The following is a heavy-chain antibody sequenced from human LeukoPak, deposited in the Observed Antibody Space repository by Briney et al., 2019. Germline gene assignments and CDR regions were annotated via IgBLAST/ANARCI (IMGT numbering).Heavy chain of an antibody. Sequence: GASLQISCQGSGYSFTSYWIGWVRPMPGKGLEWMEIIYPGDSDTRYSPSFQGQVTISADKSISTAYLQWSSLKASDTAMYYCARRLGGRNWNDADYWGQGTLVTVSS. V-gene: IGHV5-51*01. CDR2: IYPGDSDT. D-gene: IGHD1-1*01. CDR1: GYSFTSYW. CDR3: ARRLGGRNWNDADY. J-gene: IGHJ4*02.